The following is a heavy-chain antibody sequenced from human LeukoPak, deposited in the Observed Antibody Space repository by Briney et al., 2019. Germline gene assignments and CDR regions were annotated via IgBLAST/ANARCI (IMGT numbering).Heavy chain of an antibody. Sequence: GGSLRLSCAASGFTFSNNYMSWVRQAPGKGLEWVSVIYSGGSTYYTASLKGRFTISRDNSKNTLYPQMNSLRAEDTAVYYCARILGYDSSGYYTGFFDYWGQGTLVTVSS. D-gene: IGHD3-22*01. V-gene: IGHV3-66*01. CDR1: GFTFSNNY. CDR2: IYSGGST. CDR3: ARILGYDSSGYYTGFFDY. J-gene: IGHJ4*02.